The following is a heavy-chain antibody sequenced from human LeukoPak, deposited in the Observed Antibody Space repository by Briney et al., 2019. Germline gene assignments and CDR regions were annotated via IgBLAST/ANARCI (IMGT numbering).Heavy chain of an antibody. CDR2: INSNSRTI. D-gene: IGHD6-13*01. V-gene: IGHV3-48*01. CDR1: GFTFSSYA. CDR3: ARDTWYSNSWLHAFDI. J-gene: IGHJ3*02. Sequence: PGGSLRLSCTASGFTFSSYAMNWVRQAPGKGLEWFSFINSNSRTIYYADSVKGRFTISRDNAKSTLYLQMDRLRAEDTGVYYCARDTWYSNSWLHAFDIWGQGTMVTVSS.